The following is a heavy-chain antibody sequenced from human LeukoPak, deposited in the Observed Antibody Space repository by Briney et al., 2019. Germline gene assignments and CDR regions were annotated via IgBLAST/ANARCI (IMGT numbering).Heavy chain of an antibody. J-gene: IGHJ3*02. CDR3: AILQYGDFDAFDI. D-gene: IGHD4-17*01. CDR2: ISAYNGNT. CDR1: GYTFTSYG. V-gene: IGHV1-18*01. Sequence: ASVKVSCKASGYTFTSYGISWVRQAPGQRLEWMGWISAYNGNTNYAQKLQGRVTMTTDTSTSTAYMELRSLRSDDTAVYYCAILQYGDFDAFDIWGQGTMVTVSS.